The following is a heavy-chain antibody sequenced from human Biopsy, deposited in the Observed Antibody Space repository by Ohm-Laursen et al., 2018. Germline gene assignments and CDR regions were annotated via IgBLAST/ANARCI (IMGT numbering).Heavy chain of an antibody. J-gene: IGHJ5*02. V-gene: IGHV4-39*01. CDR2: IFYSGII. CDR3: ARHPTGFWFDP. Sequence: SDTLSLTCTVPGGSVSSNTNYWAWIRQPPGKGLEWIGSIFYSGIIYYNPSLKSRVGISVDTSKNQFSLNLNSVTAADTAVYYCARHPTGFWFDPWGQGTLVTVSS. CDR1: GGSVSSNTNY.